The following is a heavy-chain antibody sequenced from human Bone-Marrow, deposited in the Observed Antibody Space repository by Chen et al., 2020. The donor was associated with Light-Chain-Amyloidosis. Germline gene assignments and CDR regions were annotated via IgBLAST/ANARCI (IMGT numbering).Heavy chain of an antibody. Sequence: EVQLEQSGPEVKKPGESLKISCKGSGYTFPNYWIGWVRQMPGKGLEWMGVIYPDDSDARYSPSFEGQVTISADKSITTAYLQWRSLKASDTAMYYCARRRDGYNFDYWGQGTTVTVSS. CDR3: ARRRDGYNFDY. V-gene: IGHV5-51*01. CDR2: IYPDDSDA. CDR1: GYTFPNYW. J-gene: IGHJ4*02. D-gene: IGHD5-12*01.